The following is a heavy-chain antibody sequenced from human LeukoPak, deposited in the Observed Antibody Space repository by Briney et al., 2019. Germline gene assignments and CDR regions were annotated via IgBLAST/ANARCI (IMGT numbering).Heavy chain of an antibody. CDR2: IYHSGST. Sequence: SETLSLTCTVSGGSISSGGYYWSWIRQPPGKGLEWIGYIYHSGSTYYNPSLKSRVTISVDRSKNQFSLKLSSVTAADTAVYYCATLVAPTGTGYFDYWGQGTLVTVSS. V-gene: IGHV4-30-2*02. CDR3: ATLVAPTGTGYFDY. J-gene: IGHJ4*02. D-gene: IGHD6-13*01. CDR1: GGSISSGGYY.